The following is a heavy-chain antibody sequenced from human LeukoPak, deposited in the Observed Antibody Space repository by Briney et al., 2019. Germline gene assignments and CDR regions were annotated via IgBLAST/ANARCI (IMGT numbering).Heavy chain of an antibody. CDR3: ANYFWRGSRSLDR. CDR1: GGSTRFSRYS. J-gene: IGHJ5*02. Sequence: PSETLSLTCTVSGGSTRFSRYSCGWIRQPPGKGLEWIGSIYYSGSTYYNPSLKSRVTISVDTSKNQFSLTLSSVTAADTAVYYCANYFWRGSRSLDRCGQRTLVTVSS. CDR2: IYYSGST. D-gene: IGHD3-3*01. V-gene: IGHV4-39*01.